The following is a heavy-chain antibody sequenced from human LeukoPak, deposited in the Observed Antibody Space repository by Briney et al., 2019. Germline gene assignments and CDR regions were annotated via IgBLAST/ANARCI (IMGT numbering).Heavy chain of an antibody. J-gene: IGHJ6*03. D-gene: IGHD6-13*01. CDR1: GGSISSSSYY. Sequence: SETLSLTCTVSGGSISSSSYYWGWIRQPPGKGLEWIGSIYYSGSTYYNPSLKSRVTISVDTSKNQFSLKLSSVTAADTAVYYCARLAAAGKTIYYYYYMDVWGKGTTVTISS. V-gene: IGHV4-39*01. CDR3: ARLAAAGKTIYYYYYMDV. CDR2: IYYSGST.